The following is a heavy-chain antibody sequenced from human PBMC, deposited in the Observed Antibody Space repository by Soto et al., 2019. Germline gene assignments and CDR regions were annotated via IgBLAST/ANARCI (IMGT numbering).Heavy chain of an antibody. CDR1: GFTFSSYG. J-gene: IGHJ3*02. CDR2: ISYDGSNK. V-gene: IGHV3-30*18. D-gene: IGHD5-12*01. CDR3: AKDNGSGCDWLRVGDASDI. Sequence: QVPLVESGGGVVQPGRSLRLSCAASGFTFSSYGMHWVRQAPGKGLEWVAVISYDGSNKYYADSVKGRLTISRDNSKNTLYLKMNSLRGEDTAVYYCAKDNGSGCDWLRVGDASDIWGQGTMVTVSS.